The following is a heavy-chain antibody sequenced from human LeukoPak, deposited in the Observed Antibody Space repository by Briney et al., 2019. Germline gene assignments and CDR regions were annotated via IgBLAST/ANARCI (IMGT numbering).Heavy chain of an antibody. D-gene: IGHD6-19*01. CDR2: LNHSGST. Sequence: PSETLSLTCTVSGGSISSYYWSWIRQPPGKGLEWIGELNHSGSTNYNPSLKSRVTISVDTSKNQFSLKLSSVTAADTAVYYCAGHLSSGWLGRGGYFDYWGQGTLVTVSS. J-gene: IGHJ4*02. V-gene: IGHV4-34*01. CDR1: GGSISSYY. CDR3: AGHLSSGWLGRGGYFDY.